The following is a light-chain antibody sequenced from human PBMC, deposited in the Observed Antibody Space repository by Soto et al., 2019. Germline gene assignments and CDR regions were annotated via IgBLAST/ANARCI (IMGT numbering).Light chain of an antibody. V-gene: IGKV1-5*01. CDR2: DAS. Sequence: EIQMPPSHSTLSASVGERAPITFLASQRLNNYLAWYQQQPGKAPKLLIYDASTLECGVPSRFSGTGSGTEFTLTISSLQPDDFATYYCQQYYRSSINCGQGTRREI. CDR3: QQYYRSSIN. CDR1: QRLNNY. J-gene: IGKJ5*01.